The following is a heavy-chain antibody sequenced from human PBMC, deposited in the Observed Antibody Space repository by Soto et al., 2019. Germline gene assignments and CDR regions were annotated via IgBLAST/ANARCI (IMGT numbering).Heavy chain of an antibody. Sequence: ASVKVSCKASGYTFTSYGISWVRQAPGQGLEWMGWISAYNGNTNYAQKLQGRVTMTTDTSTSTAYMELRSLRSDDTAVYYCAYLAGATPHNWFDPWGQGTLVTVSS. V-gene: IGHV1-18*01. CDR1: GYTFTSYG. J-gene: IGHJ5*02. D-gene: IGHD1-26*01. CDR2: ISAYNGNT. CDR3: AYLAGATPHNWFDP.